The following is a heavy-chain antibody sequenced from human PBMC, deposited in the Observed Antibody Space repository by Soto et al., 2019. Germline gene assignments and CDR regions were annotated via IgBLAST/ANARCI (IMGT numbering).Heavy chain of an antibody. CDR3: ARDLYRRAAAGTPFDY. CDR2: ISAYNGNT. Sequence: QVQLVQSGAEVKKPGASVKVSCKASGYTFTSYGISWVRQAPGQGLEWRGWISAYNGNTNYAQKLQGRVTMTTDTYTSTAYMELRSLRSDDTAVYYCARDLYRRAAAGTPFDYWGQGTLVTVSS. J-gene: IGHJ4*02. D-gene: IGHD6-13*01. V-gene: IGHV1-18*01. CDR1: GYTFTSYG.